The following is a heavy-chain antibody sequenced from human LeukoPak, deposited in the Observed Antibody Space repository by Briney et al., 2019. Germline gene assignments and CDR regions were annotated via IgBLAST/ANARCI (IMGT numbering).Heavy chain of an antibody. J-gene: IGHJ5*02. CDR2: IYTSGST. CDR3: ARDLAGALNWFDP. Sequence: PSETLSLTCTVSGGSISSYYWSWIRQPPGKGLEWIGYIYTSGSTNYNPSLKSRVTMSVDTSKNQFSLKLSSVTAADTAVYYCARDLAGALNWFDPWGQGTLVTVSS. CDR1: GGSISSYY. D-gene: IGHD1-26*01. V-gene: IGHV4-4*08.